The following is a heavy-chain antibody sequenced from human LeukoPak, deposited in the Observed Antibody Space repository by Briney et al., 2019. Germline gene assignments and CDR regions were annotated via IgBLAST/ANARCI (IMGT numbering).Heavy chain of an antibody. Sequence: SETLSLTCAVYGGSFSGYCWSWIRQPPGKGLEWIGEINHSGSTNYNPSLKSRVTISADTSKNQFSLKLSSVTAADTAVYYCARGSGYSSSWDYFDYWGQGTLVTVSS. J-gene: IGHJ4*02. D-gene: IGHD6-13*01. CDR1: GGSFSGYC. CDR2: INHSGST. V-gene: IGHV4-34*01. CDR3: ARGSGYSSSWDYFDY.